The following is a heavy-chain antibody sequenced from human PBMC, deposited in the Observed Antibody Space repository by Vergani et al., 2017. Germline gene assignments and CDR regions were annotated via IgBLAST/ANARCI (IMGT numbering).Heavy chain of an antibody. Sequence: EVQLVESGGGLVQPGGSLRLSCAASGFTISSKYMSWVRQVPGKGLEWVSLIYSGGSTYYSDSVKGRFTISRDNSKNTLFLQMNSLRPEDTAVYYCARDTVTGSRYFDYWGQGTLVTVSS. CDR1: GFTISSKY. J-gene: IGHJ4*02. CDR2: IYSGGST. D-gene: IGHD6-19*01. CDR3: ARDTVTGSRYFDY. V-gene: IGHV3-66*01.